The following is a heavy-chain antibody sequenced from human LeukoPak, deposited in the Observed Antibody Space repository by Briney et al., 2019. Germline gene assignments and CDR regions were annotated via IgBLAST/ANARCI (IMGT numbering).Heavy chain of an antibody. Sequence: KPSETLSLTCTVSGVFISSSSYYWGWIRQPPGKGLEWIGSIYYSGTTYDNPSRKSRVTISVDTAKNQFSLELSSVTAADTAVYYCARHTSHTIGTGDFDYWGQGTLVTVSS. CDR1: GVFISSSSYY. CDR3: ARHTSHTIGTGDFDY. V-gene: IGHV4-39*01. J-gene: IGHJ4*02. CDR2: IYYSGTT. D-gene: IGHD1-1*01.